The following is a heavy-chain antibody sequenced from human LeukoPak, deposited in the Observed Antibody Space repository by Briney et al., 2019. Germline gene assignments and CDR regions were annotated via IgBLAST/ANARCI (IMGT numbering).Heavy chain of an antibody. Sequence: SETLSLTCTVSGGSISNYFWSWVRQPAGKGLEWIGRIYSTGRSDYNPSLKSRITMSVDTSKNQFSLKLSSVTAADTAVYYCARGGKQWRGGNYFDSWGQGTLVAVSS. CDR1: GGSISNYF. CDR3: ARGGKQWRGGNYFDS. V-gene: IGHV4-4*07. CDR2: IYSTGRS. J-gene: IGHJ4*02. D-gene: IGHD6-19*01.